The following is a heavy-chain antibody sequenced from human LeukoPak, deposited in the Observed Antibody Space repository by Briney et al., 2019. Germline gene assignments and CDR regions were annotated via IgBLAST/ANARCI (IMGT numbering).Heavy chain of an antibody. CDR3: VRDGGVSGYDLLDY. Sequence: PGGSLRLSCAASGITISAYAMNWVRQAPGKGLEWVAQINQDGSEEYYMDSVKARFTISRDNAKNSVFLQMNSLRAEDTAVYYCVRDGGVSGYDLLDYWGQGTLVTVSS. V-gene: IGHV3-7*01. J-gene: IGHJ4*02. CDR2: INQDGSEE. CDR1: GITISAYA. D-gene: IGHD5-12*01.